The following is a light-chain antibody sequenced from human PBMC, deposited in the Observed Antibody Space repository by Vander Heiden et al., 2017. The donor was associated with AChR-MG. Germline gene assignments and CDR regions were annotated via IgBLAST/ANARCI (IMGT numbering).Light chain of an antibody. V-gene: IGLV1-44*01. Sequence: QSVLTQPPSASGTPGQRVTISCSGSSSNIGSNSVNWYQQLPGTAPKLLIYSNNQRPSGVPDRFSGSRSGTSASLAISGLQSEDEASYYCATWDDTLSVFYVFGTGTEVTVL. CDR2: SNN. CDR3: ATWDDTLSVFYV. CDR1: SSNIGSNS. J-gene: IGLJ1*01.